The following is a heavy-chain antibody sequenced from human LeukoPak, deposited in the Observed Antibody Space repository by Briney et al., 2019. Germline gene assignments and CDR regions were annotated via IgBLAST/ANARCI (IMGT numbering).Heavy chain of an antibody. Sequence: SETLSLTCTVSGGSISCYYWSWIRQPAGKGLEWIGRIYTSGRTNYNPSLKSRVTMSVDTSKNQFSLKLSSVTAADTAVYYCARELDSSGYYRTNWGQGTLVTVSS. J-gene: IGHJ4*02. V-gene: IGHV4-4*07. CDR3: ARELDSSGYYRTN. CDR2: IYTSGRT. D-gene: IGHD3-22*01. CDR1: GGSISCYY.